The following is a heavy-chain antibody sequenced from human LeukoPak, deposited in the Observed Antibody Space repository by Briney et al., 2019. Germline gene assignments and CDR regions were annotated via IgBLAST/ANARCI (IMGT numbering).Heavy chain of an antibody. CDR1: GFTLSSYW. J-gene: IGHJ2*01. CDR3: AREHPRTGYWFFDL. CDR2: MNSDGSGT. Sequence: GGSLRLSCAVSGFTLSSYWMRWVRQTPGKGLVWVSRMNSDGSGTTYADSAEGRFTISRDNAKNRLYLQMNSLRVEDTAVYFCAREHPRTGYWFFDLWGRGTLVTVSS. V-gene: IGHV3-74*01.